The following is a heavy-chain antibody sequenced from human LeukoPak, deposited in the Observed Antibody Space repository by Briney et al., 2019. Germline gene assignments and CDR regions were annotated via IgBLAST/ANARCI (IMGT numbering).Heavy chain of an antibody. CDR1: GYTLTELS. CDR2: ISAYNGNT. CDR3: ARDKRGVRGVYFDY. D-gene: IGHD3-10*01. Sequence: ASVKVSCKVSGYTLTELSMHWVRQAPGKGLEWMGWISAYNGNTNYAQKLQGRVTMTTDTSTSTAYMELRSLRSDDTAVYYCARDKRGVRGVYFDYWGQGTLVTVSS. V-gene: IGHV1-18*01. J-gene: IGHJ4*02.